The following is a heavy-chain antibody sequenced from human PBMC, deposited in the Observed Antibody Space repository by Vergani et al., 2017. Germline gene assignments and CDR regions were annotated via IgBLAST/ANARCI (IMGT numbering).Heavy chain of an antibody. V-gene: IGHV4-4*02. CDR1: GGSISSSNW. CDR2: IYHSGST. D-gene: IGHD6-19*01. Sequence: QVQLQESGPGLVKPSGTLSLTCAVSGGSISSSNWWSWVRQPPVKGLEWIGEIYHSGSTNYNPSLKRRVTISVDKSKNQFSLKLVSVTAADTAVYYCARVDAVAGTGFDPWGQGTLVTVSS. J-gene: IGHJ5*02. CDR3: ARVDAVAGTGFDP.